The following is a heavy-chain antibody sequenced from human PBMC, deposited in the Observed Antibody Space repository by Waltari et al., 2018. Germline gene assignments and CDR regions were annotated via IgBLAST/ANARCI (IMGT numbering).Heavy chain of an antibody. CDR3: ARDGSGSYWYYMDV. D-gene: IGHD3-10*01. Sequence: QVQLVQSGAEVKNPGASVKVSCQASGYNFNGHLIHWVRQAPGQGLEWLGWINSNTGGTKYAQKFQGRVTMTRAASITTVYMELSSLRSDDTAVYYCARDGSGSYWYYMDVWGKGTTVTISS. J-gene: IGHJ6*03. CDR2: INSNTGGT. V-gene: IGHV1-2*02. CDR1: GYNFNGHL.